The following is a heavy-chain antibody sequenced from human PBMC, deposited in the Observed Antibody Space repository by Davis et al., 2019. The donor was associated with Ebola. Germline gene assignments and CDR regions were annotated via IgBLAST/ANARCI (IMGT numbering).Heavy chain of an antibody. CDR2: IKEDGGEK. CDR1: GLIFNNYW. Sequence: GGSLRLSCAASGLIFNNYWMSWIRQAPGKGPEWVAIIKEDGGEKYYVDSVKGRFTISRDNAKNSLFLEMNSLRAEDTALYYCAKDIGALPYSSPFDYWGQGTLVTVSS. CDR3: AKDIGALPYSSPFDY. D-gene: IGHD6-13*01. J-gene: IGHJ4*02. V-gene: IGHV3-7*03.